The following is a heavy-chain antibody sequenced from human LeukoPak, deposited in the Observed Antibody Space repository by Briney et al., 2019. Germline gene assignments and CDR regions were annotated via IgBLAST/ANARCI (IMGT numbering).Heavy chain of an antibody. V-gene: IGHV3-49*04. CDR2: IRSNLYGGTP. J-gene: IGHJ4*02. CDR1: GFTFGDYA. D-gene: IGHD3-10*01. CDR3: TRVVFRFGIDY. Sequence: GGSLRLSCTASGFTFGDYAMTWVRQAPGKGLEWVGFIRSNLYGGTPEYAASVKGRFTISRDDSNSIAYLEMDSLKTDDTAVYYCTRVVFRFGIDYWGQGTLVTVSS.